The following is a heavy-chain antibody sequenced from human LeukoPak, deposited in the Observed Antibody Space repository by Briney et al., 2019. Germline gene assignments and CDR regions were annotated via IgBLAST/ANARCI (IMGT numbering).Heavy chain of an antibody. CDR1: GFTFSSYE. V-gene: IGHV3-48*03. J-gene: IGHJ4*02. Sequence: GGSLRLSCAASGFTFSSYEMNWVRQAPGKGLEWVSYISSSGSTIYYADSVKGRFTISRDNARNSLYLQMNSLRDEDTAMYYCARESYWGSSLKGFDSWGQGTLVTVSS. CDR2: ISSSGSTI. D-gene: IGHD7-27*01. CDR3: ARESYWGSSLKGFDS.